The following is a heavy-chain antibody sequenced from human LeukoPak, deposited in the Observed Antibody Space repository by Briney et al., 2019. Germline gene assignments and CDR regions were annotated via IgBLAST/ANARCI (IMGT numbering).Heavy chain of an antibody. V-gene: IGHV4-59*01. J-gene: IGHJ4*02. CDR3: ARETSSGYIFDH. D-gene: IGHD3-22*01. Sequence: PSETLSLTCTVSGGSISSYYWSWTRQPPGKGLEWIGYIYYSGSTNYNPSLKSRVTISVDTSKNQFSLKLSSVTAADTAVYYCARETSSGYIFDHWGQGTLVTVSS. CDR1: GGSISSYY. CDR2: IYYSGST.